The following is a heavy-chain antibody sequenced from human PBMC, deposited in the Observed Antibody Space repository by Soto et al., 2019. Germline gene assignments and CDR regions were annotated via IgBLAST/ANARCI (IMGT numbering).Heavy chain of an antibody. CDR3: ARLDGYDHYFYY. CDR1: GGSISSHY. V-gene: IGHV4-59*08. J-gene: IGHJ4*02. D-gene: IGHD5-12*01. CDR2: IYYSGST. Sequence: PSETLSLTCTVSGGSISSHYWSWIRQPPGRGLEWIGYIYYSGSTNYNPXXXXXVXXXVXTSKSQFSLRLSSVTAADTAVYFCARLDGYDHYFYYWGQGALVTVSS.